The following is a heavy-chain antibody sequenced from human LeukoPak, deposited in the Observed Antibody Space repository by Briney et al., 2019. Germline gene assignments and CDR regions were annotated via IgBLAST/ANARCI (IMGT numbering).Heavy chain of an antibody. Sequence: PSETLSLTCAVYGGSFSGYYWSWIRQPPGKGLEWIGEINHSGGTNYNPSLKSRVTISVDTSKNQFSLKLSSVTAADTAVYYCAKTYDYVWGSYRSNWFDPWGQGTLVTVSS. V-gene: IGHV4-34*01. CDR1: GGSFSGYY. CDR3: AKTYDYVWGSYRSNWFDP. J-gene: IGHJ5*02. CDR2: INHSGGT. D-gene: IGHD3-16*02.